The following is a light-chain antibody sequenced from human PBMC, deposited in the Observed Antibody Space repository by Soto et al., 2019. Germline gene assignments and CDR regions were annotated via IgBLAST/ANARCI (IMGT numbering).Light chain of an antibody. CDR3: QEYNSAPYT. CDR1: QGINNY. J-gene: IGKJ2*01. CDR2: GAS. Sequence: DIQMTQSPSSLSASVGDRVTITCRASQGINNYLAWYQQKPGKAPQLLIFGASTLQSGVPSRFGGSGSGTDFTLTLRSLQLEDAATYYCQEYNSAPYTFGQGTKLEIK. V-gene: IGKV1-27*01.